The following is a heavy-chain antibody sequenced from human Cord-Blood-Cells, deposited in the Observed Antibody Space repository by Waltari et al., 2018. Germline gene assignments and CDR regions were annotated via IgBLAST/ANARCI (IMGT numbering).Heavy chain of an antibody. CDR1: EATPTESS. J-gene: IGHJ4*02. CDR3: AGTGYGSGSDPFDY. Sequence: VRLVHPGPGLKRPGPPVKASAKVSEATPTESSINWVRQTPGKGVEWMGGLDPKDGETIYAPKFQGRVTTTEETSTDTAYMELGRLRSEDTPLYYWAGTGYGSGSDPFDYGGQGTLVTVSS. CDR2: LDPKDGET. D-gene: IGHD3-10*01. V-gene: IGHV1-24*01.